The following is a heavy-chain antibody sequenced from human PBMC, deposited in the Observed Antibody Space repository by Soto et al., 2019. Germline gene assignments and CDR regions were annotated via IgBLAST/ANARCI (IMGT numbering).Heavy chain of an antibody. CDR3: SLRKTGSYFDY. V-gene: IGHV3-33*01. J-gene: IGHJ4*02. D-gene: IGHD1-26*01. CDR1: GVTFSSYG. Sequence: GWSLRLSCAASGVTFSSYGMHWVRQAPGKGLEWVAVIWYDGSNKYYADSVKGRFTSSRDNSKNTLHLQMNSLRAEDTAVYYCSLRKTGSYFDYCGQGTMVTVSS. CDR2: IWYDGSNK.